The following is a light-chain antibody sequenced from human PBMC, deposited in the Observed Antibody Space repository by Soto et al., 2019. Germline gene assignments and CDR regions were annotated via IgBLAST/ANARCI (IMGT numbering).Light chain of an antibody. Sequence: QSALTQPASVSGSPGQSITICCTGTSSDVGSYNLVSWYQQHPGKAPKLMIYEVTKRPSGVSDRFSGSKSGNTASLTISGLHAEDEADYYCCSYASSSTYVFGTGTKVTVL. CDR2: EVT. V-gene: IGLV2-23*02. CDR1: SSDVGSYNL. CDR3: CSYASSSTYV. J-gene: IGLJ1*01.